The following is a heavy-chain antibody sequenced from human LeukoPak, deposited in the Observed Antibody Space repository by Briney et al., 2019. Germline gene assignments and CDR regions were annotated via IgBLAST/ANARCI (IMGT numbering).Heavy chain of an antibody. CDR2: ISSSSSYI. Sequence: GGSLRLSCAASGFTFSSYSMNWVRQAPGKGLEWVSSISSSSSYIYYADSVKGRFTISRDNAKSSLYLQMNSLRAEDTAVYYCASLGSPNSFDYWGQGTLVTVSS. V-gene: IGHV3-21*01. D-gene: IGHD3-10*01. CDR3: ASLGSPNSFDY. CDR1: GFTFSSYS. J-gene: IGHJ4*02.